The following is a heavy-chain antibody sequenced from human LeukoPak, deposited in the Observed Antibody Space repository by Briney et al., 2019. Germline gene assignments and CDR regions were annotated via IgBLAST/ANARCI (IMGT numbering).Heavy chain of an antibody. CDR1: GFTFENYW. CDR2: IKQDGTEK. Sequence: GGSLRLSCAASGFTFENYWISWVRQAPGKGLEWVANIKQDGTEKAYVDSVKGRFTISRDNAKNSLYLQMNSLRAEDTAVYYCARFSRSYTSIWGQGTLVTVSS. D-gene: IGHD5-18*01. V-gene: IGHV3-7*01. J-gene: IGHJ4*02. CDR3: ARFSRSYTSI.